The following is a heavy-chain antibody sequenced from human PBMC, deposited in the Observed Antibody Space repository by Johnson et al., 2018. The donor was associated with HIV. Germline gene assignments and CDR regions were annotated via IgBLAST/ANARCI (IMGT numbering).Heavy chain of an antibody. CDR2: ISGSGGST. D-gene: IGHD1-26*01. V-gene: IGHV3-23*04. Sequence: VQLVESGGGLVQPGGSLRLSCAASGFTFSSYDMHWVRQATGKGLEWVSAISGSGGSTYYADSVKGRFTISRDNSKNTLYLQMNSLRAEDTAVYYCAKDIYSGSYLNRNDAFDIWGQGTMVTVSS. J-gene: IGHJ3*02. CDR3: AKDIYSGSYLNRNDAFDI. CDR1: GFTFSSYD.